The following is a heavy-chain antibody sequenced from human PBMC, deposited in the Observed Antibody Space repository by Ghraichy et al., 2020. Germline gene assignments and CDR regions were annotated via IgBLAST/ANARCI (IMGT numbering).Heavy chain of an antibody. J-gene: IGHJ4*02. CDR3: ARDATAPNFDS. Sequence: GGSLRLSCEASGFTFSVYWMSWVRQAPGKGLEWVANIAKDGRREYYIDSVRGRFSISRDNTKNSLYLQMDSLRVEDTALYYCARDATAPNFDSWGQGTLVTVSS. CDR1: GFTFSVYW. CDR2: IAKDGRRE. V-gene: IGHV3-7*01. D-gene: IGHD2-21*02.